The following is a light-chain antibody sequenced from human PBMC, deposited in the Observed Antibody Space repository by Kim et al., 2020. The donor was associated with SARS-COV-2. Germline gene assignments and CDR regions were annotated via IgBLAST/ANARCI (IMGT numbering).Light chain of an antibody. CDR1: SLRNYY. J-gene: IGLJ3*02. Sequence: ALGQTVRLTCQGDSLRNYYATWYQQRPGQAPTHVLYDKYDRPSGIPDRFSGSASRNAASLTITGAQAEDEGDYYSSSRDSIGDHVVFGGGTKLTVL. CDR3: SSRDSIGDHVV. CDR2: DKY. V-gene: IGLV3-19*01.